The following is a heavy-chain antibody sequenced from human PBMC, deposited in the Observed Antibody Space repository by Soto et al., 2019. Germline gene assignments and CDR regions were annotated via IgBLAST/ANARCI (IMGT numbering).Heavy chain of an antibody. J-gene: IGHJ4*02. Sequence: PGGSLRLSCAASGFIFNNYAMNWVRQAPGKGLEWVAAISGRGGNSYYADSVRGRFTISRDKSKNTVYLQLNSLRAEDTATYYCAKNKEGFYYFDYWGQGALVTVSS. CDR2: ISGRGGNS. V-gene: IGHV3-23*01. CDR1: GFIFNNYA. D-gene: IGHD3-3*01. CDR3: AKNKEGFYYFDY.